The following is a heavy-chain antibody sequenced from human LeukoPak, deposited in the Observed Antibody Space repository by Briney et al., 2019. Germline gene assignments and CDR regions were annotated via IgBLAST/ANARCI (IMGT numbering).Heavy chain of an antibody. D-gene: IGHD2-15*01. CDR3: AALTPGVVIAVPFDP. Sequence: GGSLRLSCTASGFTFVNYAMSWFRQAPGKGLEWVSFIRGKSYGETTEYAASVKDRFSISRDDSKSVAYLQMNNLKIEDTAVYYCAALTPGVVIAVPFDPWGQGTLVAVSS. J-gene: IGHJ5*02. V-gene: IGHV3-49*03. CDR1: GFTFVNYA. CDR2: IRGKSYGETT.